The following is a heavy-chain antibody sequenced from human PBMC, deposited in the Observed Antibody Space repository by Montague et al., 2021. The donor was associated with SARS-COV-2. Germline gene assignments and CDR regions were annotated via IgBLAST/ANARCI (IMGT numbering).Heavy chain of an antibody. Sequence: SETLSLTCSVSGFSISSGYYWGWILQTPGKGLEWIGSSYQNRATYYSPSLNRPVTILLDTSKNQFSLSLTSVTAADTAVYYCSRSGVGIFDFSYFDSWGQGSMVIVSS. J-gene: IGHJ4*02. D-gene: IGHD3-3*01. CDR2: SYQNRAT. V-gene: IGHV4-38-2*02. CDR3: SRSGVGIFDFSYFDS. CDR1: GFSISSGYY.